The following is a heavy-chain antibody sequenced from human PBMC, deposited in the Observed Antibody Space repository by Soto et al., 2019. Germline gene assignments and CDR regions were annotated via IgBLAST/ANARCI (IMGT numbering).Heavy chain of an antibody. D-gene: IGHD6-19*01. V-gene: IGHV3-23*01. CDR2: ISISGGST. CDR1: GFTFSTYA. J-gene: IGHJ4*01. Sequence: GGSLRLSCAASGFTFSTYAMSWARQAPGKGLEWVSGISISGGSTYYADSVKGRFTISRDNSKNTLYLQMNSLRAEDTAVYYCAKDFGEGAVAAYWGHGTLVTVSS. CDR3: AKDFGEGAVAAY.